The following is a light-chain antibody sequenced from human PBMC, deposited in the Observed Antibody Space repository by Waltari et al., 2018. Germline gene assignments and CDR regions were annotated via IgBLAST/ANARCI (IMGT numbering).Light chain of an antibody. V-gene: IGKV3-15*01. CDR1: QSVSDN. CDR2: GAS. CDR3: QQYNHLPPST. J-gene: IGKJ1*01. Sequence: EIVMTQSPATLSVSPGERATLSCRASQSVSDNLAWYQHKHGQAPRLLIYGASTRATGIPGRFSGSGSGTEFTLTISSLQSEDIALYYCQQYNHLPPSTFGQGTKVEIK.